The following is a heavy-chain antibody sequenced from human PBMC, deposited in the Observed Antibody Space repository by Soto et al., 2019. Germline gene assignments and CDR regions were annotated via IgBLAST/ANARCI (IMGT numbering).Heavy chain of an antibody. Sequence: SGPTLVNPTETLTLTCTVSGFSLSNARMGVSWIRQPPGKALEWLAHIFSNDEKSYSTSLKSRLTISKDTSKSQVVLTMTNMDPVDTATYYCLRIRIGRDDAFDFWGQGTLVPVSS. J-gene: IGHJ3*01. CDR2: IFSNDEK. CDR3: LRIRIGRDDAFDF. V-gene: IGHV2-26*01. CDR1: GFSLSNARMG.